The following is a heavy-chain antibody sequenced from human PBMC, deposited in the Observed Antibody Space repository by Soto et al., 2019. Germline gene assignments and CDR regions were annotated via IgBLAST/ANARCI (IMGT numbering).Heavy chain of an antibody. CDR3: ARVGAGPAATIRDCYMDV. Sequence: QVQLQESRPGLVTPSGTLSLTCAVCSGSISSSNWWSWVRQPPGKGLEWIGEIYHSGSTNYNPSLKSRVTISVDRSKNQFSLKRSSVTAADTTVYYWARVGAGPAATIRDCYMDVWGKGTTVIVSS. D-gene: IGHD2-2*01. CDR2: IYHSGST. V-gene: IGHV4-4*02. J-gene: IGHJ6*03. CDR1: SGSISSSNW.